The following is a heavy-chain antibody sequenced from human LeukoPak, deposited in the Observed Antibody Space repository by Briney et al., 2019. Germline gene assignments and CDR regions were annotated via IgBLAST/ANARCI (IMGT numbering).Heavy chain of an antibody. J-gene: IGHJ3*02. CDR3: ARDDTGSSWYNAFDI. CDR1: GDSTSSDRYY. D-gene: IGHD6-13*01. CDR2: IYYSGST. V-gene: IGHV4-39*02. Sequence: SETLSLTCTVSGDSTSSDRYYGGWVRQPPGKGLEWIGNIYYSGSTYYNPSLKSRVTMSVDTSKNQFFLKLNSVTAADTAVYYCARDDTGSSWYNAFDIWGQGTMVTVSS.